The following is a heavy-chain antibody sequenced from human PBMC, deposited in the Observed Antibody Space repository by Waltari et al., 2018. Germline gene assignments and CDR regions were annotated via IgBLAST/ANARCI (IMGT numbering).Heavy chain of an antibody. CDR1: GGSFSGYY. V-gene: IGHV4-34*01. CDR2: INHSGST. CDR3: ARALERPLHFDY. Sequence: QVQLQQWGAGLLKPSETLSLTCAVYGGSFSGYYWSWIRQPPGKGLEWIGEINHSGSTNSTPPLKSGVTISVDTSKNQFSLKLSSVTAADTAVYYCARALERPLHFDYWGQGTMVTVSS. J-gene: IGHJ4*03. D-gene: IGHD1-1*01.